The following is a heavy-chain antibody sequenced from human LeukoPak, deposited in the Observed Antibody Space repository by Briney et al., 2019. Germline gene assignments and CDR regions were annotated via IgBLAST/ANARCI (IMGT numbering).Heavy chain of an antibody. CDR2: IYYSGST. J-gene: IGHJ3*02. Sequence: SETLSLTCTVSGGSISSYYWSWIRQPPGKGLEWIGYIYYSGSTNYNPSLKSRVTISVDTSKNQFSLKLSSVTAADTAVYYCARGDFTIFGVVPQLNDAFDIWGQGTMVTVSS. CDR1: GGSISSYY. V-gene: IGHV4-59*01. CDR3: ARGDFTIFGVVPQLNDAFDI. D-gene: IGHD3-3*01.